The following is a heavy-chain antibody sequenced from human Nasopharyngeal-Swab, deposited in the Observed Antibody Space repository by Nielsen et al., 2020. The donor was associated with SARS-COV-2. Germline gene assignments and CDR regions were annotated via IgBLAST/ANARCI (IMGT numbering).Heavy chain of an antibody. Sequence: SETLSLTCAVYGGSFSGYYWSWIRQPPGKGLEWIGEINHSGSTNYNPSLKSRVTISVDTSKNQFSLKLSSVTAADTAVYYCARESTNKKYCSSTSRYYFDYWGQGTLVTVSS. CDR2: INHSGST. D-gene: IGHD2-2*01. J-gene: IGHJ4*02. CDR3: ARESTNKKYCSSTSRYYFDY. CDR1: GGSFSGYY. V-gene: IGHV4-34*01.